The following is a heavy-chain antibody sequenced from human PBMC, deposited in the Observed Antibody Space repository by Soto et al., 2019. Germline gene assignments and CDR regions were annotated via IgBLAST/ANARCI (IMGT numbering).Heavy chain of an antibody. CDR3: ARLGYCTGTSCYTFDS. D-gene: IGHD2-2*02. Sequence: PGESLKISCHGSGYSFTSYWIGWVRQRPGKGLEWMGRINPSDSYTTYSPSFQGHVTISTDKSFSTAYLQWSGLKASDTAMYYCARLGYCTGTSCYTFDSWGQGTLVTVS. V-gene: IGHV5-10-1*01. CDR2: INPSDSYT. CDR1: GYSFTSYW. J-gene: IGHJ4*02.